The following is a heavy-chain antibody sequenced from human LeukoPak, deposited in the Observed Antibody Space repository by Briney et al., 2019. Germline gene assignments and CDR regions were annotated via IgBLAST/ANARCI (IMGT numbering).Heavy chain of an antibody. J-gene: IGHJ6*02. V-gene: IGHV3-23*01. CDR3: AKAYSDYGVDYYYYGMDV. Sequence: GGSLRLSCAASGFTFSSYAMSWVRQAPGKGLEWVSSISGSGGTTYYADSVRGRFTISRDNSKNTLYLLMNSLRAEDTAVYYCAKAYSDYGVDYYYYGMDVWGQGTTVTVSS. CDR2: ISGSGGTT. CDR1: GFTFSSYA. D-gene: IGHD4-11*01.